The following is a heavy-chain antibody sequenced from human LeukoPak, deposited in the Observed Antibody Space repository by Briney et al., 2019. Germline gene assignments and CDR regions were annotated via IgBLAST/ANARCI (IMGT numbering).Heavy chain of an antibody. CDR3: ARDEDTSALSEY. Sequence: GGSLRLSCAASGFTFSSYSMNWVRQSPGKVLEWVASIIGSGVNTYHADSVKGRFTISRDNSKSTLYLHMDSLRAEDTAVYYCARDEDTSALSEYWGQGTLVTVSS. D-gene: IGHD2/OR15-2a*01. V-gene: IGHV3-23*01. CDR1: GFTFSSYS. J-gene: IGHJ4*02. CDR2: IIGSGVNT.